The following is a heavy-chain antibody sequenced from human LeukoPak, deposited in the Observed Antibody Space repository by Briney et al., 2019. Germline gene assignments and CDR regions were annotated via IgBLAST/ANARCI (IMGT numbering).Heavy chain of an antibody. CDR3: ARDKGYLNLPHLDY. J-gene: IGHJ4*02. CDR2: INPSGGST. CDR1: XXTXXSXX. Sequence: VXXSCKASXXTXXSXXMHWXRXAXGQGLXXMXXINPSGGSTSYAQKFQGRVTMTRDTSTSTVYMELSSLRSEDTAVYYCARDKGYLNLPHLDYWGQGTLVTVSS. D-gene: IGHD5-18*01. V-gene: IGHV1-46*01.